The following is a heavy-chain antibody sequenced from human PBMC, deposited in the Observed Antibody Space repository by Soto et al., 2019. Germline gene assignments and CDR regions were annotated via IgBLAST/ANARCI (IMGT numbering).Heavy chain of an antibody. CDR1: GFTFNNYA. J-gene: IGHJ6*02. CDR2: ISGSGDKT. D-gene: IGHD2-2*01. V-gene: IGHV3-23*01. CDR3: AKPKGPYCISTSCYAGMDI. Sequence: GGSLRLSCAASGFTFNNYAMNWVRQAPGKGLEWVSAISGSGDKTYYADSVKGRFTISRDNSKNTLYLQMNSLRAEDTAVYYCAKPKGPYCISTSCYAGMDIWGQGTTVTVSS.